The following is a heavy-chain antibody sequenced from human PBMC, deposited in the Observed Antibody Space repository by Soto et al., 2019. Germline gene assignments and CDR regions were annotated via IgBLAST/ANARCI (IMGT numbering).Heavy chain of an antibody. CDR2: INAGNGNT. V-gene: IGHV1-3*01. D-gene: IGHD1-26*01. Sequence: GASVKVSCKASGYTFTSYAMHWVRQAPGQRLERMGWINAGNGNTKYSQKFQGRVTITRDTSASTAYMELSSLRSEDTAVYYCARSPVCAISSGRFYYWGQGTLVTVSS. CDR1: GYTFTSYA. J-gene: IGHJ4*02. CDR3: ARSPVCAISSGRFYY.